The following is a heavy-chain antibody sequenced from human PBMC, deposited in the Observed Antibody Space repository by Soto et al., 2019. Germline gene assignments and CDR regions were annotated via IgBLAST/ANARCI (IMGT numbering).Heavy chain of an antibody. J-gene: IGHJ4*02. CDR3: GRGYSYGEPFDY. V-gene: IGHV3-53*01. CDR1: GFTVSNFY. CDR2: VYSAGTT. D-gene: IGHD5-18*01. Sequence: GGSLRLSCAASGFTVSNFYMSWVRQAPGKGLEWVSNVYSAGTTSYTDSVKGRFTISRDNSKNTLYLHVNSLRAEDTAVYYCGRGYSYGEPFDYWGQGTLVTVSS.